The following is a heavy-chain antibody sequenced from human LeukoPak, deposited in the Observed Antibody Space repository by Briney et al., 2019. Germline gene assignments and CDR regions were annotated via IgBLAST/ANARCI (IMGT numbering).Heavy chain of an antibody. Sequence: QPGGSLRLSCAASGFTFSDYAMSWVRQAPGKGLEWVSAISGSAGSSYFADSGKGRFTISRDNSKNTLYLQMNSLRAEDTAIYYCAKGGSVYGDRPFFDYWGQGTLVTVSS. D-gene: IGHD4-17*01. J-gene: IGHJ4*02. CDR3: AKGGSVYGDRPFFDY. CDR1: GFTFSDYA. CDR2: ISGSAGSS. V-gene: IGHV3-23*01.